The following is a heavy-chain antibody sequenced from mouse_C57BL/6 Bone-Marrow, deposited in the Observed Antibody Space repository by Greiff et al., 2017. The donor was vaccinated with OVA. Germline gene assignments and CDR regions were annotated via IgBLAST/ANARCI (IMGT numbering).Heavy chain of an antibody. CDR3: TTEGERWPYAMDY. CDR2: IYPGSSDT. Sequence: VQLQQSGTVLARPGASVKMSCKTSGYTFTSYWMHWVKQRPGQGLEWIGAIYPGSSDTSYNQKFKGKAKLTAVTTASTAYMELSSLTNEDSAVYYCTTEGERWPYAMDYWGQGTSVTVSS. D-gene: IGHD2-3*01. CDR1: GYTFTSYW. J-gene: IGHJ4*01. V-gene: IGHV1-5*01.